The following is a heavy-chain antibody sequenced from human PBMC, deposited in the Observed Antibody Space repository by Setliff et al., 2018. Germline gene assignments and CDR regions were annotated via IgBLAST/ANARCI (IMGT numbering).Heavy chain of an antibody. CDR1: GGSISSSY. D-gene: IGHD3-10*01. Sequence: SETLSLTCTVSGGSISSSYCSWIRRPPGKGLEWIGYFYHSGSMNYSPSLRGRVTMSADTSKNQVSLKLTSVSAADTAVYSCARAHYYASGNSHNYYMDVWGKGIAVTAP. J-gene: IGHJ6*03. CDR2: FYHSGSM. V-gene: IGHV4-59*08. CDR3: ARAHYYASGNSHNYYMDV.